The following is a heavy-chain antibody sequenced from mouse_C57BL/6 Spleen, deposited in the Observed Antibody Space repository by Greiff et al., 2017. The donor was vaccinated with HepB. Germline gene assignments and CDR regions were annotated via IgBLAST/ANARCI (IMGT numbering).Heavy chain of an antibody. CDR1: GYTFTDYY. CDR2: INPNNGGT. D-gene: IGHD1-1*01. V-gene: IGHV1-26*01. CDR3: AIYYGSSRFAY. J-gene: IGHJ3*01. Sequence: VQLQQSGPELVKPGASVKISCKASGYTFTDYYMNWVKQSHGKSLEWIGDINPNNGGTSYNQKFKGKATLTVDKSSSTAYMELRSLTSEDSAVYYCAIYYGSSRFAYWGQGTLVTVSA.